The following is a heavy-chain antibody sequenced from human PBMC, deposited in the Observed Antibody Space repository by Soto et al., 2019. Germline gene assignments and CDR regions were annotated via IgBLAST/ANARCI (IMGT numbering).Heavy chain of an antibody. J-gene: IGHJ4*02. CDR2: ISSGSNYI. Sequence: GGALRLSFAASGFTFFTSSMNWVRQAPGKRLEWVSSISSGSNYIYYAESVRGRFTISRDNAKNSLYLQMNSLRAEDTAVYYCARDSAPKCSGGTCYVAYWGQGTLVTVSS. CDR3: ARDSAPKCSGGTCYVAY. V-gene: IGHV3-21*01. CDR1: GFTFFTSS. D-gene: IGHD2-15*01.